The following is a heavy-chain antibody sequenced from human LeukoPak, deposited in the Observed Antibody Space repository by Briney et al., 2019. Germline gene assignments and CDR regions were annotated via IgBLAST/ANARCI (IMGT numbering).Heavy chain of an antibody. V-gene: IGHV3-30*14. CDR1: GFTFSSFA. J-gene: IGHJ4*02. D-gene: IGHD3-22*01. CDR3: AAKWLLRRY. CDR2: ISYAGNNK. Sequence: GGSLRLSCAASGFTFSSFALHWVRQAPGKGLEWVAVISYAGNNKYYADSVKGRFTLSRDNSKNTLYLQMNSLRAEDTAVYFCAAKWLLRRYWGQGTLVTVSS.